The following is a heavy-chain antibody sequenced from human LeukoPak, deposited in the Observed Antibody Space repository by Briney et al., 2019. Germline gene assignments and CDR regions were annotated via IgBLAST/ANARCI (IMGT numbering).Heavy chain of an antibody. CDR2: IIPILGIA. D-gene: IGHD6-13*01. CDR1: GGTFSSYA. V-gene: IGHV1-69*04. CDR3: ARDGNSAAAGPFDY. J-gene: IGHJ4*02. Sequence: GASVKVSCKASGGTFSSYAISWVRQAPGQGLEWMGRIIPILGIANYAQKFQGRVTITADKSTSTAYMELSSLRSDDTAVYYCARDGNSAAAGPFDYWGQGTLVTVSS.